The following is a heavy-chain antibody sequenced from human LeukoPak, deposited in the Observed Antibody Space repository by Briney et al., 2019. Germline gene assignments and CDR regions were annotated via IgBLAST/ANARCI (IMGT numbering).Heavy chain of an antibody. CDR3: ARGRGSHGEMGWFDP. CDR1: GFSFSDYY. D-gene: IGHD1-26*01. Sequence: GGSLRLSCAAPGFSFSDYYMSWIRQAPGKGLEWVSYISSSSSYTNYADSVKGRFTISRDNAKNSLYLQMNSLRAEDTAVYYCARGRGSHGEMGWFDPRGQGTLVTVSS. J-gene: IGHJ5*02. V-gene: IGHV3-11*03. CDR2: ISSSSSYT.